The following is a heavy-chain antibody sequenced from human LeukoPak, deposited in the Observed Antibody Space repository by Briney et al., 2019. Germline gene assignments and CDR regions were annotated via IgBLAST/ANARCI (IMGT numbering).Heavy chain of an antibody. CDR2: IYYSGST. D-gene: IGHD3-10*01. J-gene: IGHJ6*02. CDR1: GGSISSYY. V-gene: IGHV4-59*01. Sequence: SETLSLTCTVSGGSISSYYWSWLRQPPGKGLEWIGYIYYSGSTNYNPSLKSRVTISVDTSKNQFSLKLSSVTAADTAVYYCAGNSITMVRGVITRTSLFYYYGMDVWGQGTTVTVSS. CDR3: AGNSITMVRGVITRTSLFYYYGMDV.